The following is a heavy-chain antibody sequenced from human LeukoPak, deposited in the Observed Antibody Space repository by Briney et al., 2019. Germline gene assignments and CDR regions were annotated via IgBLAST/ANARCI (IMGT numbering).Heavy chain of an antibody. CDR2: ISYDGSNK. D-gene: IGHD3-3*01. J-gene: IGHJ4*02. CDR1: GFTFSSYA. Sequence: GRSQRLSCAAAGFTFSSYAMHWVRQAPGKGLGWVAVISYDGSNKYYADSGKGRFTISRDNSKNTLYLQMNSLRAEDTAVYYCARGIGVLRFLEWLFPLDYWGQGTLVTVSS. V-gene: IGHV3-30-3*01. CDR3: ARGIGVLRFLEWLFPLDY.